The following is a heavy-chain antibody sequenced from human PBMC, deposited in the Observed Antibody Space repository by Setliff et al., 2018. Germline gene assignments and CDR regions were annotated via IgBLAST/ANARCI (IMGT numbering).Heavy chain of an antibody. J-gene: IGHJ5*02. V-gene: IGHV4-39*01. CDR1: GGSINTDRFC. D-gene: IGHD5-12*01. CDR3: LRHDSGYGPFDT. Sequence: TLSLTCTVSGGSINTDRFCWGWIRQSPGKGLEWLASVYYSGVDFYNPSHKSRVTISVDTSKSQFSLKLNSVTATDTAVYYCLRHDSGYGPFDTWGQGNQVTVSS. CDR2: VYYSGVD.